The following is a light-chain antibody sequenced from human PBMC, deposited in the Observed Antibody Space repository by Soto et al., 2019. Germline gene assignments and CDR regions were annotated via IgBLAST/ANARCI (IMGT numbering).Light chain of an antibody. V-gene: IGKV3-20*01. J-gene: IGKJ1*01. CDR1: QSVSSSY. CDR3: QQYGSSPRT. Sequence: EIVLTQSPGTLSLSPGERASLSYSASQSVSSSYLAWYQQKPGQAPRLLIYGASSRATGIPDRFSGSGSGTDFTLTISRLEPEDFAVYYCQQYGSSPRTFGQGTKVAIK. CDR2: GAS.